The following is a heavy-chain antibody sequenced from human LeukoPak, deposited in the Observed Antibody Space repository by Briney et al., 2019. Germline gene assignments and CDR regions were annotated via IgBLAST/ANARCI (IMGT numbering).Heavy chain of an antibody. Sequence: GGSLRLSCAASGFTFSSYGMSWVRPAPGKGLEWVSAISGSGGSTHYADSVKGRFTISRDNSKNTLYLQMNSLRAEDTAVYYCAKGFVVVVSATQSSWFDPWGQGTLVTVSS. J-gene: IGHJ5*02. CDR3: AKGFVVVVSATQSSWFDP. CDR2: ISGSGGST. D-gene: IGHD2-15*01. V-gene: IGHV3-23*01. CDR1: GFTFSSYG.